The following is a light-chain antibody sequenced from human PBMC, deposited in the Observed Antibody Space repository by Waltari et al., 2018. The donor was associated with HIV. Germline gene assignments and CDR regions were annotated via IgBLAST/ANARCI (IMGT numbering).Light chain of an antibody. CDR2: RQK. V-gene: IGLV1-47*01. Sequence: QSVLTQPPSASGTPGQRVTISCSGSSSNIGSNYVYWYHQLPGRAPKLHSDRQKQRPSGVPDRFSGAKSNTSASRAISGLRSGDEADYYCAAWDTSQGGSGVFGGGTRLTVL. J-gene: IGLJ2*01. CDR3: AAWDTSQGGSGV. CDR1: SSNIGSNY.